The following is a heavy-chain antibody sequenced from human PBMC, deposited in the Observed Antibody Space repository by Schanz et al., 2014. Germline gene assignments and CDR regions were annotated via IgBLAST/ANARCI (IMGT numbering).Heavy chain of an antibody. V-gene: IGHV1-2*02. J-gene: IGHJ6*02. CDR1: GYVFTAYY. Sequence: QGHLVQSGAEVKEPGASVQVSCKASGYVFTAYYMHWVRQAPGQGLEWMGVTNPNGGAEFAQKFQGRISMTRDTSTTTFYMDLSSLGSEDTAVYYCARIRGPYYFAMDVWGQGTTVTVSS. CDR2: TNPNGGA. CDR3: ARIRGPYYFAMDV. D-gene: IGHD3-10*01.